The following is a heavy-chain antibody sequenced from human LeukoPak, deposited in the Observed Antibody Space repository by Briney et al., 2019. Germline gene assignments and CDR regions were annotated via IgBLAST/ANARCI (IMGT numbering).Heavy chain of an antibody. J-gene: IGHJ4*02. D-gene: IGHD3-9*01. V-gene: IGHV4-61*01. CDR2: IYYTGNT. CDR1: GSPVRTASYY. Sequence: SETLSLTCTVSGSPVRTASYYRTWIRQPPGKGLEWIGYIYYTGNTNSNPSLKSRVTISIDPPKNQFSLKLSSVTAADTAVYHCARVDILTAYLADYWGQGTLVAVSS. CDR3: ARVDILTAYLADY.